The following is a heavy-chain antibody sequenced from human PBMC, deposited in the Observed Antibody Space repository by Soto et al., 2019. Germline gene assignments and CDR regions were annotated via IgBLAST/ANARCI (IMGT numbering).Heavy chain of an antibody. CDR3: ARALYAYGSGSTIDY. Sequence: QVQLVQSGAEVKKPGSSVKVSCKASGGTFSSYTVSWVRQAPGQGLEWMGRIVPILGVPNYAQRFQGRVTITADNGTNTPYMALSSLRSEDTAVYYCARALYAYGSGSTIDYWGQGTLVTVSS. J-gene: IGHJ4*02. D-gene: IGHD3-10*01. V-gene: IGHV1-69*02. CDR1: GGTFSSYT. CDR2: IVPILGVP.